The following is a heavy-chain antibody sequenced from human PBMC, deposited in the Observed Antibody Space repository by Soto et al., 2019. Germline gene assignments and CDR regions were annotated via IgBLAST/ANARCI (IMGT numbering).Heavy chain of an antibody. V-gene: IGHV1-69*13. D-gene: IGHD2-21*02. Sequence: SVKVSCKASGGIFSSYAISWVRQAPGQGLEWMGGIIPIFGTANYAQNFQGRVTITADESTSTAYMELSSLRSEDTAVYYCARGPGVVTAIEVGYYYGMDVWGQGTTVTV. CDR1: GGIFSSYA. CDR2: IIPIFGTA. J-gene: IGHJ6*02. CDR3: ARGPGVVTAIEVGYYYGMDV.